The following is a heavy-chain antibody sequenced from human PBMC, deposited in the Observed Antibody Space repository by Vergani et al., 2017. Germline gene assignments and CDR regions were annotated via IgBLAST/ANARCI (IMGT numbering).Heavy chain of an antibody. V-gene: IGHV3-21*01. CDR2: ISSSSSYI. J-gene: IGHJ6*02. CDR3: ARDSRPYSGYDSGGDLYYYYYGMDV. CDR1: GFTFSSYS. D-gene: IGHD5-12*01. Sequence: EVQLLESGGGLVKPGGSLRLSCAASGFTFSSYSMNWVRQAPGKGLEWVSSISSSSSYIYYADSVKGRFTISRDNAKNSLYLQMNSLRAEDTAVYYCARDSRPYSGYDSGGDLYYYYYGMDVWGQGTTVTVSS.